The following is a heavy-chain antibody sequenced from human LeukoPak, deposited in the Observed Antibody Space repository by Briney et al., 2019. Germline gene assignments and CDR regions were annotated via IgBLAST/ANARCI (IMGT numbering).Heavy chain of an antibody. J-gene: IGHJ2*01. D-gene: IGHD1-14*01. Sequence: SETLSLTCTVSGGSISSYYWSWIRQPPGKGLEYIGYIYYSGNTNSNPSLNSRVTISVDTSKNQFSLKLSSVTAADTAVYYCARRGSGATLEYYFDLWGRGTLVTVSS. CDR3: ARRGSGATLEYYFDL. CDR1: GGSISSYY. V-gene: IGHV4-59*08. CDR2: IYYSGNT.